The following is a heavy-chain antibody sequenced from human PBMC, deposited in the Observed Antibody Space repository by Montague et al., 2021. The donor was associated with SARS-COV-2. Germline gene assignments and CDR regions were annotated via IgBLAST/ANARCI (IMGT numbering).Heavy chain of an antibody. V-gene: IGHV4-39*01. Sequence: TYYNPSLKIRVTISVDKSKNQFSLKLSSVTAADTAWHYCSRNVLLWFGELYYFDYWGEGTLVTVSS. CDR3: SRNVLLWFGELYYFDY. CDR2: T. J-gene: IGHJ4*02. D-gene: IGHD3-10*01.